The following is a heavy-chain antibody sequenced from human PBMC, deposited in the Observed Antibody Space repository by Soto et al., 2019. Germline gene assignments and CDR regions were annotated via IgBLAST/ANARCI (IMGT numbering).Heavy chain of an antibody. CDR1: GYTFSTYG. J-gene: IGHJ4*02. Sequence: QVQLVQSGAEVRKAGASVKVSCKASGYTFSTYGINWIRQAPGQHLEWLGWISPRNGNTNYAQNVQGRVTLTTDASTATAYLELKNLRSDDTAVYYCARVQLLPNPAFDFWGQGTLVTVSS. CDR2: ISPRNGNT. CDR3: ARVQLLPNPAFDF. D-gene: IGHD6-13*01. V-gene: IGHV1-18*04.